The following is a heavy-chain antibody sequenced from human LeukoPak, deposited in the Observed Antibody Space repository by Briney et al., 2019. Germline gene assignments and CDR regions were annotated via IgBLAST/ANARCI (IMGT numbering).Heavy chain of an antibody. CDR3: AKDRSGYYDFWSGYYGTYGMDV. D-gene: IGHD3-3*01. CDR1: GFTFSSYG. J-gene: IGHJ6*02. CDR2: ISYDGSNK. Sequence: GGSLRLSCAASGFTFSSYGMRWVRQAPGKGLEWVAVISYDGSNKYYADSVKGRFTISRDNSKNTLYLQMNSLRAEDTAVYYCAKDRSGYYDFWSGYYGTYGMDVWGQGTTVTVSS. V-gene: IGHV3-30*18.